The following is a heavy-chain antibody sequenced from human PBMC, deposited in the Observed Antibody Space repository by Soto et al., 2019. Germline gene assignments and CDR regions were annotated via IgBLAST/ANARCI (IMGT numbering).Heavy chain of an antibody. J-gene: IGHJ6*02. Sequence: ASVKVSCKASGGTFSSYAISWVRQAPGQGLEWMGGIIPIFGTANYAQKFQGRVTITADESTSTAYMELSSLRSEDTAVYYCASHYGDYGRNYYYYGMDVWGQGTTVTVSS. D-gene: IGHD4-17*01. V-gene: IGHV1-69*13. CDR1: GGTFSSYA. CDR3: ASHYGDYGRNYYYYGMDV. CDR2: IIPIFGTA.